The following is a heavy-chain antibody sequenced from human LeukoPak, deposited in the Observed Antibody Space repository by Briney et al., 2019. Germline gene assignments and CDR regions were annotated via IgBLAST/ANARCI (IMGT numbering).Heavy chain of an antibody. D-gene: IGHD1-14*01. Sequence: GGSLRLSCAASGFTFDDYAMHRVRQAPGKGLEWVSLISGDGGSTYYADSVKGRFTISRDNSKNSLYLQMNSLRTEDTALYYCAKDILVNQGTDDAFDIWGQGTMVTVSS. J-gene: IGHJ3*02. CDR3: AKDILVNQGTDDAFDI. CDR1: GFTFDDYA. V-gene: IGHV3-43*02. CDR2: ISGDGGST.